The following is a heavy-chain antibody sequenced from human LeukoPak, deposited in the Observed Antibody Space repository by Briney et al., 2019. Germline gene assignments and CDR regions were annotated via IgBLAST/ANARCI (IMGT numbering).Heavy chain of an antibody. CDR2: LSGSGITT. J-gene: IGHJ4*01. Sequence: GGSLRLSCAASGFTFSNSAMSWVRQAPGKVLEWVSTLSGSGITTYYADSVKGRFTISRDNSKNTLYLQMNSLRAEDTAVYYCAKGIYSSGWSYFDYWGHGTLVTVSS. CDR1: GFTFSNSA. CDR3: AKGIYSSGWSYFDY. D-gene: IGHD6-19*01. V-gene: IGHV3-23*01.